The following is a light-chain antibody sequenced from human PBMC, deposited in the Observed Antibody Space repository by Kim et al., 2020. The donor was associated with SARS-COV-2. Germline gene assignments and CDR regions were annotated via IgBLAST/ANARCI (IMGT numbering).Light chain of an antibody. CDR2: EAL. Sequence: ETVLTQSPATLSLSPGERATLSCRASESVGRILAWYQQKPGQPPRLLIYEALNRATGIPDRFSASGSGTDFTLTISSLEPEDFAVYYCQKGAGRVAFGQGTKVDIK. J-gene: IGKJ1*01. CDR1: ESVGRI. V-gene: IGKV3-11*01. CDR3: QKGAGRVA.